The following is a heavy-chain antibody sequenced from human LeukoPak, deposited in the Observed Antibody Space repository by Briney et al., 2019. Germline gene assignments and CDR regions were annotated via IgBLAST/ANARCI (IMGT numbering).Heavy chain of an antibody. CDR3: ASMTTVTTGFDP. Sequence: ASVKVSCKASGYTFTGYYMHWVRQAPGQGLEWMGWINPNSGGTNYAQQFQGRVTMTRDTSISTDYMELSRLRSDDTAVYYCASMTTVTTGFDPWGQGTLVTVSS. CDR2: INPNSGGT. J-gene: IGHJ5*02. CDR1: GYTFTGYY. V-gene: IGHV1-2*02. D-gene: IGHD4-11*01.